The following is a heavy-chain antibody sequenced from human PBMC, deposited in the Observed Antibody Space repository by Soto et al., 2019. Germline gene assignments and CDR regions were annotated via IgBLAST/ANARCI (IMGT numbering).Heavy chain of an antibody. CDR1: GFTFSVYA. D-gene: IGHD3-10*01. Sequence: EVQLLESGGDFVHPGGSLRLSCAASGFTFSVYATRWVRQAPGKGLEWVSAISSSGSDTVYADSVKGRFIVSRDNSKSTLFLQMNSLRVEDTAVYYCARAESANYFLYWGQGTLVTVSS. CDR3: ARAESANYFLY. V-gene: IGHV3-23*01. CDR2: ISSSGSDT. J-gene: IGHJ4*02.